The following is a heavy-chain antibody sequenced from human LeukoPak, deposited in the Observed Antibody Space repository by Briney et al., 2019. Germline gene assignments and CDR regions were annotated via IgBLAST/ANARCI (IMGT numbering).Heavy chain of an antibody. Sequence: TSETLSLTCAVYGESFSGYFWTWIRQPPGKGLEWIWEINHSGIINYNPFLKSRVTISVDTSKNQFSLKVTSLTAADTAVYYCARAPGTVAIDYWGQGTLVTVSS. V-gene: IGHV4-34*01. CDR3: ARAPGTVAIDY. D-gene: IGHD5-12*01. CDR2: INHSGII. J-gene: IGHJ4*02. CDR1: GESFSGYF.